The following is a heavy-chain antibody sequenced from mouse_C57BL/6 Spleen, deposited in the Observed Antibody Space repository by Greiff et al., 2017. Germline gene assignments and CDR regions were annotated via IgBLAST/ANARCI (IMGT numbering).Heavy chain of an antibody. CDR1: GYAFSSYW. CDR2: IYPGDGDT. Sequence: QVHVKQSGAELVKPGASVKISCKASGYAFSSYWMNWVKQRPGKGLEWIGQIYPGDGDTNYNGKFKGKATLTADKSSSTAYMQLSSLTSEDSAVYFCARGGTYSTLDYWGQGTTLTVSS. J-gene: IGHJ2*01. V-gene: IGHV1-80*01. CDR3: ARGGTYSTLDY. D-gene: IGHD2-5*01.